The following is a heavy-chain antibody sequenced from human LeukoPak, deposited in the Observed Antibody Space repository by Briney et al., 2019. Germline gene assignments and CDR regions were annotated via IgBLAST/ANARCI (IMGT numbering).Heavy chain of an antibody. J-gene: IGHJ4*02. CDR2: IYYSGST. CDR3: ARDGGIVGATPYFDY. V-gene: IGHV4-59*01. Sequence: SETLSLTCTVSGGSISSYYWSWIRQPPGKGLEWIGYIYYSGSTSYNPSLKSRVTISVDTSKNQFSLKLSSVTAADTAVYYCARDGGIVGATPYFDYWGQGTLVTVSS. D-gene: IGHD1-26*01. CDR1: GGSISSYY.